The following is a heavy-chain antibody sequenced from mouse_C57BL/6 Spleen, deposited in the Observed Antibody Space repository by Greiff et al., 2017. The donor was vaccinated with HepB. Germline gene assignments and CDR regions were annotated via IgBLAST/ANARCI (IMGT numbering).Heavy chain of an antibody. CDR1: GYTFTDYN. D-gene: IGHD1-1*01. Sequence: VQLKESGPELVKPGASVKMSCKASGYTFTDYNMHWVKQSHGKSLEWIGYINPNNGGTSYNQKFKGKATLTVNKSSSTAYMELRSLTSEDSAVYYCARASITTVVAKYYAMDYWGQGTSVTVSS. J-gene: IGHJ4*01. CDR2: INPNNGGT. CDR3: ARASITTVVAKYYAMDY. V-gene: IGHV1-22*01.